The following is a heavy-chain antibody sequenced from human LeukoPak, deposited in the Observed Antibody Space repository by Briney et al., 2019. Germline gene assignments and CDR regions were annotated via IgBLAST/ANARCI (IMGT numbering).Heavy chain of an antibody. J-gene: IGHJ5*02. V-gene: IGHV1-2*02. CDR2: INPNSGGT. CDR1: GYIFTAYY. D-gene: IGHD2-15*01. Sequence: GASVKVSCKASGYIFTAYYMHWVRQAPGQGLEWLGWINPNSGGTNYAQKFQGRVTMTRDMSTSTAYMELSSLRSDDTAVYYCARAGVVDPHIGFSDPWGQGTLVTVSS. CDR3: ARAGVVDPHIGFSDP.